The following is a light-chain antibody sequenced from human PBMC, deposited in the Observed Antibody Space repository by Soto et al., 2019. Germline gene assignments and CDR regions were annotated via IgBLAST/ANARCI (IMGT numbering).Light chain of an antibody. Sequence: DIQMTQSPSSLSASVGDRVTITCQASHDISNYLNWYQHKPGKAPKLLIYDASNLETGVPSRFSGNGSWTDFTFTINSLQPEDIATYYCQQYDNLPYTFGQGTKLEIK. CDR1: HDISNY. CDR3: QQYDNLPYT. CDR2: DAS. V-gene: IGKV1-33*01. J-gene: IGKJ2*01.